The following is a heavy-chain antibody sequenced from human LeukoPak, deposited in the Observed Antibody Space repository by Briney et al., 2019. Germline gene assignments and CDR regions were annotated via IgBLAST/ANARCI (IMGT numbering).Heavy chain of an antibody. CDR3: ARSPRGVARTRVFDY. CDR1: GFTFSSYE. J-gene: IGHJ4*02. Sequence: RGSLRLSCAASGFTFSSYEMNWVRQAPGKGLEWVSYISSSGSTIYYADSVKGRFTISRDNAKNSLYLQMNSLRAEDTAVYYCARSPRGVARTRVFDYWGQGTLVTVSS. CDR2: ISSSGSTI. D-gene: IGHD3-10*01. V-gene: IGHV3-48*03.